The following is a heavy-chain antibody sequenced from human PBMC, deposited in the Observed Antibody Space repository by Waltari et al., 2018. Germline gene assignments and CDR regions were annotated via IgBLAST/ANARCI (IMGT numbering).Heavy chain of an antibody. CDR1: GGSISSYY. CDR2: IYYSGST. J-gene: IGHJ6*03. Sequence: QVQLQESGPGLVKPSETLSLTCTVPGGSISSYYWSWIRQPPGKGLEWIGYIYYSGSTNYNPSLKSRVTISVDTSKNQFSLKLSSVTAADTAVYYCARERRYYDFWSGYSDYYYYMDVWGKGTTVTISS. CDR3: ARERRYYDFWSGYSDYYYYMDV. V-gene: IGHV4-59*01. D-gene: IGHD3-3*01.